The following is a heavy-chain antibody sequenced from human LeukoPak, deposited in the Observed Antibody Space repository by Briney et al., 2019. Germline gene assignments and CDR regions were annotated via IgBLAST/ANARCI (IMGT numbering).Heavy chain of an antibody. CDR1: GGSFSAYY. CDR3: ARLGLYYYGSGSYYGYGMDV. Sequence: SETLSLTCAVYGGSFSAYYWSWIRQPPGKGLEWIGEINHSGSTNYIPSLKSRVTISVDTSKNQFSLKLSSVTAADTAVYYCARLGLYYYGSGSYYGYGMDVWGKGTTVTVSS. CDR2: INHSGST. V-gene: IGHV4-34*01. D-gene: IGHD3-10*01. J-gene: IGHJ6*04.